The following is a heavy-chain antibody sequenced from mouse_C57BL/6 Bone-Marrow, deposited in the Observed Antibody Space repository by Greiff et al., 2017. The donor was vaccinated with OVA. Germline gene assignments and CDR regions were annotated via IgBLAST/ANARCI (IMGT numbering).Heavy chain of an antibody. V-gene: IGHV4-1*01. J-gene: IGHJ1*03. Sequence: EVKLLESGGGLVQPGGSLKLSCAASGIDFSRYWMSWVRRAPGKGLEWIGEINPDSSTINYAPSLKDKFIISRDNAKNTLYLQMSKVRSEDTALYYCARRRISYYGSSFWYFDVWGTGTTVTVSS. D-gene: IGHD1-1*01. CDR2: INPDSSTI. CDR1: GIDFSRYW. CDR3: ARRRISYYGSSFWYFDV.